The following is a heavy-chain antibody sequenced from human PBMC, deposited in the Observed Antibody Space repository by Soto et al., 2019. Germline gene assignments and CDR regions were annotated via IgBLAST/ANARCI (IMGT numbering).Heavy chain of an antibody. CDR3: ARGRRHYDFWSGYYTGHYYGMDV. J-gene: IGHJ6*02. Sequence: SETLSLTCAVYGGSFSGYYWSWIRQPPGKGLEWIGEINHSGSTNYNPSLKSRVTISVDTSKNQFSLKLSSLTAADTAVYYCARGRRHYDFWSGYYTGHYYGMDVWGQGTTVTVSS. CDR2: INHSGST. V-gene: IGHV4-34*01. D-gene: IGHD3-3*01. CDR1: GGSFSGYY.